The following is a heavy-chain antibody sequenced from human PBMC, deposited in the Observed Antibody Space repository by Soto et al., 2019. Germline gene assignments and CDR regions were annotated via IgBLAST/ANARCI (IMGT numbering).Heavy chain of an antibody. Sequence: GGSLRLSCAASGFTFNRYAMSWVRQAPGKGLEWVSAITSDGENTEYANAVKGRFTISRDNSKNTLYLQLNSLTAEDTAVYYCANDLRRHCTSESYYMRSLDSWGQGTLVTVSS. CDR3: ANDLRRHCTSESYYMRSLDS. CDR1: GFTFNRYA. CDR2: ITSDGENT. D-gene: IGHD3-10*01. J-gene: IGHJ4*02. V-gene: IGHV3-23*01.